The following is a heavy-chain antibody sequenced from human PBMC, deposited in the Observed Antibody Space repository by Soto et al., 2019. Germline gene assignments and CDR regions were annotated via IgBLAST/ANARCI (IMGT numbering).Heavy chain of an antibody. D-gene: IGHD1-26*01. CDR2: IYWDDDK. Sequence: QITLKESGPTLVKPTQTLTLTCTFSGFSLSTSGVGVGWIRQPPGKALEWLALIYWDDDKRYSPSLKSRLTXTXXTSKNRVVVTITTMDPVDTATYYRAHSSRWELPAYWGHGTLVTVSS. CDR3: AHSSRWELPAY. J-gene: IGHJ4*01. CDR1: GFSLSTSGVG. V-gene: IGHV2-5*02.